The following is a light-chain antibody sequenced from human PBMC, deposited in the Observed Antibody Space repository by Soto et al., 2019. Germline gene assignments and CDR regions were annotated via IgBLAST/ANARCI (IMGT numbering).Light chain of an antibody. CDR3: CSYAGRSTWV. CDR2: EVS. J-gene: IGLJ3*02. V-gene: IGLV2-23*02. CDR1: SSDVGSYNF. Sequence: QSVLTQPASVSGSPGQSITISCTGTSSDVGSYNFVSWYQQHPGKAPKLIMFEVSQRPSGVSNRFSGSKSRNTASLTISGLQAEDEGDYYCCSYAGRSTWVFGGGTKLTV.